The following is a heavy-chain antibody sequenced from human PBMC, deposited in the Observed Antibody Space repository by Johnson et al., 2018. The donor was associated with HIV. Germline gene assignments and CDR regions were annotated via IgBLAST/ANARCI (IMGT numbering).Heavy chain of an antibody. CDR2: IRYDGGNK. J-gene: IGHJ3*02. Sequence: QVQLVESGGGVVQPGGSLRLSCAASGFTFSSYGMHWVRQAPGKGLEWVAFIRYDGGNKDYADSVQGRLTIPRDNSKNTLYLKMNRLRAEDTAVYYCATVDPAEYGYSRCYDVHDAFDIWGQWTMVTVSS. CDR3: ATVDPAEYGYSRCYDVHDAFDI. V-gene: IGHV3-30*02. D-gene: IGHD1-26*01. CDR1: GFTFSSYG.